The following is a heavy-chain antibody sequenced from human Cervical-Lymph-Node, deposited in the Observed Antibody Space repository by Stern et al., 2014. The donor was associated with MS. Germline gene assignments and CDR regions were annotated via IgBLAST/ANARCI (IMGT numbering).Heavy chain of an antibody. Sequence: EVQLVESGGGLVQPGGSLRLSCTASGFTFSTYWMTWVRQAPGKGLEWGANIKQDGREKYYVDTVKGRFTISRDTGKNSLYLQMNSLRAEDTAVYYCARDPADYCTRTSCVYYYGLDVWGQGTTVTVSS. D-gene: IGHD2-2*01. CDR2: IKQDGREK. CDR3: ARDPADYCTRTSCVYYYGLDV. V-gene: IGHV3-7*01. CDR1: GFTFSTYW. J-gene: IGHJ6*02.